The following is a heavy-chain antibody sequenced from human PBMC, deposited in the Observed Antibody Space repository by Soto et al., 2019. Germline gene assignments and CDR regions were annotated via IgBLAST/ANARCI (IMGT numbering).Heavy chain of an antibody. D-gene: IGHD5-12*01. CDR3: ARDSPIGNTFSGYDAIDY. V-gene: IGHV1-46*01. CDR1: GYTFINYY. CDR2: INPSGVGA. J-gene: IGHJ4*02. Sequence: ASVKVSCKASGYTFINYYMHWVRQAPGQGLEWLGIINPSGVGASYAQKFQGRVTMTTDTSTSTAYMELNSLRSEDTAVYYCARDSPIGNTFSGYDAIDYWGQGTLVTVS.